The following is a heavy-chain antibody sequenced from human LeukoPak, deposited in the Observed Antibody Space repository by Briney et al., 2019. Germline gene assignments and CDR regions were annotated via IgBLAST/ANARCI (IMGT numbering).Heavy chain of an antibody. Sequence: ASVKVSCTASGYTFTGYYMQWVRQAPGQGLEWMGWINPNSGGTNYAQKFQGRVTMTRDTSISTAYMELSRLRSDDTAVYYRARDLGDIVVVPAVYNWFDPGGQGTLVTVSS. CDR2: INPNSGGT. D-gene: IGHD2-2*01. V-gene: IGHV1-2*02. CDR1: GYTFTGYY. J-gene: IGHJ5*02. CDR3: ARDLGDIVVVPAVYNWFDP.